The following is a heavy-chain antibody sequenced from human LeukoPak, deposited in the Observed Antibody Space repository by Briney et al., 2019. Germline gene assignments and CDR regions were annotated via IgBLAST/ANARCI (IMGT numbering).Heavy chain of an antibody. V-gene: IGHV1-46*01. J-gene: IGHJ5*02. CDR3: ARDNSLGATAWWFDP. CDR1: GYSFTSYY. CDR2: INPSGSST. Sequence: GASVKVSCKASGYSFTSYYMHWVRQAPGQGLEWMGLINPSGSSTTHAQKFQGRVTMTRDMSTSTDYMELTSLTSDDTAVYYCARDNSLGATAWWFDPWGQGTLVTVSS. D-gene: IGHD1-26*01.